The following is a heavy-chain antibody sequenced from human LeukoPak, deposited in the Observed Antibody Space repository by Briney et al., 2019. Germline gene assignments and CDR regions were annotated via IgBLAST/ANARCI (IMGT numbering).Heavy chain of an antibody. CDR3: ARDRQRYYDRGVYFDY. V-gene: IGHV1-2*06. D-gene: IGHD3-22*01. J-gene: IGHJ4*02. CDR1: GYTFTGYY. Sequence: GASVKVSCKASGYTFTGYYMHWVRQAPGQGLEWMGRINPNSGGTNYAQKIQGRVTITRDTSISPTYMELSRLRSDDTAVYYCARDRQRYYDRGVYFDYWGQGTLVTVSS. CDR2: INPNSGGT.